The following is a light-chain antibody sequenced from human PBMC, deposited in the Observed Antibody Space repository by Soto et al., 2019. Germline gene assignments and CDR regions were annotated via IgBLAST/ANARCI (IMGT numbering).Light chain of an antibody. CDR1: QSVSSN. V-gene: IGKV3-15*01. J-gene: IGKJ5*01. CDR3: QQYNNWPPIT. CDR2: GAS. Sequence: EIVMTQSPATLSVSPGERATLSCRASQSVSSNLAWYQQKPGQAPRLLIYGASTRATGIPARFSGSGSGTDFTLTISSLEHEDFAVYFGQQYNNWPPITFGQGTRLEIK.